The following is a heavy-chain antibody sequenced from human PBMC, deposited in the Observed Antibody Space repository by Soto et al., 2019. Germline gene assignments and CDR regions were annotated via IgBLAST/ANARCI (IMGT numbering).Heavy chain of an antibody. D-gene: IGHD1-26*01. CDR3: AKDYESIVGATTFCAFDI. CDR1: GFTFSSYA. CDR2: ISGSGGST. V-gene: IGHV3-23*01. J-gene: IGHJ3*02. Sequence: GESLKISCAASGFTFSSYAMSWVRQAPGKGLEWVSAISGSGGSTYYADSVKGRFTISRDNSKNTLYLQMNSLRAEDTAVYYCAKDYESIVGATTFCAFDIWGQGTMVTV.